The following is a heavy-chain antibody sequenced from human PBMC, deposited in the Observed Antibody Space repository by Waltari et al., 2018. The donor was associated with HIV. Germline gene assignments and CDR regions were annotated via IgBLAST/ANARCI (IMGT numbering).Heavy chain of an antibody. CDR2: SCLGYSNR. Sequence: EVQLVQSGAEVKKPGESLKISCRGSGYSFTSYWIGWVRQMPGKGLEWMGISCLGYSNRRYSPSFQGQVTISADKSISTAYLQWSSLKASDTAMYYCASTVYCGGDCYSGYFDYWGQGTLVTVSS. CDR1: GYSFTSYW. D-gene: IGHD2-21*02. V-gene: IGHV5-51*01. J-gene: IGHJ4*02. CDR3: ASTVYCGGDCYSGYFDY.